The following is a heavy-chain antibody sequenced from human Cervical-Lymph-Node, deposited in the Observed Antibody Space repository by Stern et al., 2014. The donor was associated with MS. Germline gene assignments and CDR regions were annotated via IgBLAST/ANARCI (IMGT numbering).Heavy chain of an antibody. CDR3: ASFRYTISDSSLSY. V-gene: IGHV3-21*01. Sequence: EVQLVESGGGLVKPGGSLRLSCAASGFTFSSYSMNWVRQAPGKGLEWVSSISSSSSYVDYADSVKGRFTISRDNAKNALFLQMNSLRAEDTAVYYCASFRYTISDSSLSYWGQGTLVTVSS. CDR2: ISSSSSYV. CDR1: GFTFSSYS. D-gene: IGHD3-22*01. J-gene: IGHJ4*02.